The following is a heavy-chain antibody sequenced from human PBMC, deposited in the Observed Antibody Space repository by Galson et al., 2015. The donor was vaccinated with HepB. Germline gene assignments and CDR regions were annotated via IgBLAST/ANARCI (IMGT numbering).Heavy chain of an antibody. D-gene: IGHD4/OR15-4a*01. J-gene: IGHJ4*02. CDR3: AKWAPYGAREGGLDC. CDR2: ITIDGDGT. V-gene: IGHV3-23*01. CDR1: GFTFSSLA. Sequence: SLRLSCAASGFTFSSLALGWVRQAPGKGLEWVSPITIDGDGTFYADSVKGRFTISRDNSKNTVDLQMSSLRVEDTALYYCAKWAPYGAREGGLDCWGQGTLVTVSS.